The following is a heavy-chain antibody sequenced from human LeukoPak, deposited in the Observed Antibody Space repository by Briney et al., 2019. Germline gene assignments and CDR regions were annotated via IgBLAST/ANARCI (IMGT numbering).Heavy chain of an antibody. V-gene: IGHV3-11*01. J-gene: IGHJ4*02. CDR2: ISSSGGPI. CDR3: ARDLEANIEAYFDY. CDR1: GFTFSDYY. Sequence: GGSLRLSCAASGFTFSDYYMTWIRQAPGKGLEWVSYISSSGGPIYYADSVKGRFTISRDNAKNSLSLQMNSLRAEDTAVYYCARDLEANIEAYFDYWGQGTLVTVSS. D-gene: IGHD2/OR15-2a*01.